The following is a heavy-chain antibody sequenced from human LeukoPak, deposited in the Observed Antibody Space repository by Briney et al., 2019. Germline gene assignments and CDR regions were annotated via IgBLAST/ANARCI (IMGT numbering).Heavy chain of an antibody. J-gene: IGHJ4*02. D-gene: IGHD6-19*01. Sequence: ASVKVSCKVSGYTLTELSMHWVRQAPGKGLEWMGGFDPEDGETIYAQKFQGRVAMTEDTSADTAYMELSSLRSEDTAVYYCATDRIAVAGTMSSWGQGTLVTVSS. V-gene: IGHV1-24*01. CDR1: GYTLTELS. CDR2: FDPEDGET. CDR3: ATDRIAVAGTMSS.